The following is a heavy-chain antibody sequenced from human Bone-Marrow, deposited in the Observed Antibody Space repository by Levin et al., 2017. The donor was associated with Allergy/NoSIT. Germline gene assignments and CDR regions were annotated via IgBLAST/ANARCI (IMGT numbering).Heavy chain of an antibody. CDR3: ARGLLLYPHAFDI. J-gene: IGHJ3*02. D-gene: IGHD2-2*02. Sequence: PRASVKVSCKATGYSFSRYDINWVRQATGQGPEWMGWLNPNSGNTVLAQKFQGRVTLTRNTSISTAYLELSSLRDDDTALYYWARGLLLYPHAFDIWGQGTVVTVSS. V-gene: IGHV1-8*01. CDR2: LNPNSGNT. CDR1: GYSFSRYD.